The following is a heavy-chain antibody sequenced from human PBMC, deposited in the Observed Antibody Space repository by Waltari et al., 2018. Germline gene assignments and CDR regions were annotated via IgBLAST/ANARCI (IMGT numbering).Heavy chain of an antibody. CDR1: RFPLRLYW. D-gene: IGHD1-26*01. V-gene: IGHV3-7*01. J-gene: IGHJ1*01. CDR2: IKEDGRET. CDR3: ARSRIVGASKP. Sequence: RLVESGGSSVPSGGSLSLPCATARFPLRLYWRTWVRQAPGKGLEWVANIKEDGRETYYVDSVKGRFTISRDNANNSLFLEMHMLRAEDTAVYYCARSRIVGASKPWGQGTQVTVSS.